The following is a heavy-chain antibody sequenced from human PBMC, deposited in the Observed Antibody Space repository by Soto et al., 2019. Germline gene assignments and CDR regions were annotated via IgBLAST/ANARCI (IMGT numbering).Heavy chain of an antibody. V-gene: IGHV4-39*07. D-gene: IGHD1-26*01. J-gene: IGHJ5*02. CDR1: GGSFLTSSYY. CDR2: FFHSGST. Sequence: SETLSLTCTVSGGSFLTSSYYWGWIRQPPGKGLEWIGTFFHSGSTDHNPSLKSRVTVSVDTSKNQFSLKLSSVTAADTAVYYCARRTVGASPNWFDPWGQGTLVTVSS. CDR3: ARRTVGASPNWFDP.